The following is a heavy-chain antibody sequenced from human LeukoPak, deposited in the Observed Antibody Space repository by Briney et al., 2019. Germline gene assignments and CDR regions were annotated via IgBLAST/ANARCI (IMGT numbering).Heavy chain of an antibody. J-gene: IGHJ4*02. D-gene: IGHD2-15*01. V-gene: IGHV3-23*01. CDR2: ISGSGGST. CDR3: ALGYCGGGSCSTYYFDY. Sequence: GGSLRLSCAASGFTLSSYAMSWVRQAPGKGLEWVSGISGSGGSTYHADSVKGRFTISRDNAKNTLYPQMNSLKAEDTAVYYCALGYCGGGSCSTYYFDYWGQGTRVTVSS. CDR1: GFTLSSYA.